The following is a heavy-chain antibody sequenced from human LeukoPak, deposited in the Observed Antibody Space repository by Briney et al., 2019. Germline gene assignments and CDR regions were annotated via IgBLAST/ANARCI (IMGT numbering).Heavy chain of an antibody. D-gene: IGHD3-22*01. V-gene: IGHV3-30*19. CDR1: GFSFSSHG. Sequence: GGSLRLSCAASGFSFSSHGIHWVRQAPGKGLEWVAVISYDGSNKYYADSVKGRFTISRDNSKSTLYLQMNSLRAEDTAVYYCARALYYYDSSPFDYWGQGTLVTVSS. CDR2: ISYDGSNK. CDR3: ARALYYYDSSPFDY. J-gene: IGHJ4*02.